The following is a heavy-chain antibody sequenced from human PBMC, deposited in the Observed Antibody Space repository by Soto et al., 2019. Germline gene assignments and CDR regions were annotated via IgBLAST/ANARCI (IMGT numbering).Heavy chain of an antibody. CDR1: GFTFRRYA. D-gene: IGHD6-25*01. V-gene: IGHV3-23*01. CDR2: LSAGSTST. J-gene: IGHJ6*02. CDR3: AKDKLDFEAAGDYGVDV. Sequence: EVQLLESGGGLVQPGGSLRLSCTAPGFTFRRYAMNWVRQAPGKGLEWVSSLSAGSTSTYYADSVKGRFTISRDDSKNTLYLKMNTLRAEDTAVYYCAKDKLDFEAAGDYGVDVWGQGTTVIVSS.